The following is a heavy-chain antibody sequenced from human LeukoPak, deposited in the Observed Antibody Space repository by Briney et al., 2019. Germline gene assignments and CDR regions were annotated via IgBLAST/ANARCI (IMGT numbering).Heavy chain of an antibody. D-gene: IGHD2-8*01. CDR2: IKQDGSEK. V-gene: IGHV3-7*01. CDR1: GFTFSSYW. Sequence: GGSLRLSCAASGFTFSSYWMSWVRQAPGKGLEWVANIKQDGSEKYYVDSVKGRFTISRDNAKNSLYLQMNSLRAEDTAVYYCARALRPGYCTNGVCYSAFDIWGQGTMVTVSS. J-gene: IGHJ3*02. CDR3: ARALRPGYCTNGVCYSAFDI.